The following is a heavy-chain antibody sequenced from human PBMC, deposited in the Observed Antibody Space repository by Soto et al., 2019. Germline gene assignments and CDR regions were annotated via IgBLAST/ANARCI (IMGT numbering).Heavy chain of an antibody. Sequence: PGGSLRLSWAASGVTSRNYAMHWVRQAPGKGLECLAVIAYDGSNAFYRDSVKGRSTISRDNSKNTLYLHMNSLRSEDTGVYYCARGDREDILVVVGARPGEYGIDIWGQGATVTVSS. D-gene: IGHD2-15*01. V-gene: IGHV3-30-3*01. J-gene: IGHJ6*02. CDR1: GVTSRNYA. CDR3: ARGDREDILVVVGARPGEYGIDI. CDR2: IAYDGSNA.